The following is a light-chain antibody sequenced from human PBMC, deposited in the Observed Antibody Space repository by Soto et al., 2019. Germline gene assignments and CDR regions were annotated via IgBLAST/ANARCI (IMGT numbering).Light chain of an antibody. CDR1: TSDVGAYNC. CDR3: NSYAGSNNLV. V-gene: IGLV2-8*01. J-gene: IGLJ2*01. Sequence: QSALTQPPSASGSPGQSVTISCTGTTSDVGAYNCVSWYQQHPGRAPKILIYDVTKRPSGVPDRFSGSKSGNTASLTVSGLQAEDESDYYCNSYAGSNNLVFGGGTKLTVL. CDR2: DVT.